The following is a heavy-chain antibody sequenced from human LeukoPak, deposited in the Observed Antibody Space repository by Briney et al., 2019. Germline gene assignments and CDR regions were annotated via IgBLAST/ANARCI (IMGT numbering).Heavy chain of an antibody. CDR1: GGSIRSRDYY. CDR2: IYYSGST. CDR3: ARLSIAVAVSIDY. Sequence: PSETLSLTCTVSGGSIRSRDYYWGWIRQPPGKGLEWIGSIYYSGSTYYNPSLKSRVTISVDTSKNQFSLKLSSVTAADTAVYYCARLSIAVAVSIDYWGQGTLVTVSS. D-gene: IGHD6-19*01. V-gene: IGHV4-39*01. J-gene: IGHJ4*02.